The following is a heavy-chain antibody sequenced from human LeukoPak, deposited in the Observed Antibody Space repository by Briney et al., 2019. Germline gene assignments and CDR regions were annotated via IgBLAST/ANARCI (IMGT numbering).Heavy chain of an antibody. CDR3: ARGDIVVVPTAVGSWDY. Sequence: GGSLRLSCAASGFTVSSNYMSWVRQAPGKGLEWVSVIHSGGNTFYADSVKGRFTISRDNSKNTLYLQVNSLRAEDTAVYYCARGDIVVVPTAVGSWDYWGQGTLVTVSS. CDR1: GFTVSSNY. CDR2: IHSGGNT. V-gene: IGHV3-53*01. D-gene: IGHD2-2*01. J-gene: IGHJ4*02.